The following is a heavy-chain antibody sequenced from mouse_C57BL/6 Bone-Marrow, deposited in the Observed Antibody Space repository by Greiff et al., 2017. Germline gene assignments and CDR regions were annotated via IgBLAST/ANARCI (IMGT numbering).Heavy chain of an antibody. D-gene: IGHD3-2*02. J-gene: IGHJ4*01. CDR3: ATDSSGYVEDYYAMDY. CDR1: GYTFTSYW. Sequence: VQLQQPGTELVKPGASVKLSCKASGYTFTSYWMHWVKQRPGQGLEWIGNINPSNGGTNYNEKFKSKATLTVDKSSSTAYMQLSSLTSEDSAVYYCATDSSGYVEDYYAMDYWGQGTSVTVSS. CDR2: INPSNGGT. V-gene: IGHV1-53*01.